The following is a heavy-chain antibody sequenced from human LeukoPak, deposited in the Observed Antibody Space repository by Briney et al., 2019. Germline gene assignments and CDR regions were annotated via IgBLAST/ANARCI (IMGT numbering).Heavy chain of an antibody. Sequence: SETLSLTCAVYGGSFSGYYWSWIRQPPGKGLEWIGSIYHSGSTYYNPSLKSRVTISVDTSKNQFSLKLSSVTAADTAVYYCAREGEYSSTYNWFDPWGQGTLVTVSS. J-gene: IGHJ5*02. CDR2: IYHSGST. CDR3: AREGEYSSTYNWFDP. CDR1: GGSFSGYY. V-gene: IGHV4-34*01. D-gene: IGHD6-6*01.